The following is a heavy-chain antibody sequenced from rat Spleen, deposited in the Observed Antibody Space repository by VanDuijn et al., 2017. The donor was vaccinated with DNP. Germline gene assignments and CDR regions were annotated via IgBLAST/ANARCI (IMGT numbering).Heavy chain of an antibody. V-gene: IGHV2-1*01. CDR2: IWSGGST. D-gene: IGHD1-3*01. J-gene: IGHJ4*01. Sequence: QVQLKESGPGLVQPSQTLSLTCTVSGFSLTSYSVHWVRQPPGKGLEWVGTIWSGGSTDYNSALKSRLSISRDTSKSHVFLKMNSLQTEDTATYYCASTLVNYGTYGYYAMDAWGQGTSVTVSS. CDR1: GFSLTSYS. CDR3: ASTLVNYGTYGYYAMDA.